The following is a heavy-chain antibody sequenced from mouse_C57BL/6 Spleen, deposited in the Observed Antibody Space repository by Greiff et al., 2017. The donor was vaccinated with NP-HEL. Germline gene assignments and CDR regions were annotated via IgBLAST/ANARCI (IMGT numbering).Heavy chain of an antibody. CDR2: IYPGDGDT. V-gene: IGHV1-82*01. Sequence: QVQLQQSGPELVKPGASVKISCKASGYAFSSSWMNWVKQRPGKGLEWIGRIYPGDGDTNYNGKFKGKATLTADKSSSTAYMQLSSLTSEDSAVYFCARSGNIYYGMDYWGQGTSVTVSS. CDR1: GYAFSSSW. CDR3: ARSGNIYYGMDY. J-gene: IGHJ4*01.